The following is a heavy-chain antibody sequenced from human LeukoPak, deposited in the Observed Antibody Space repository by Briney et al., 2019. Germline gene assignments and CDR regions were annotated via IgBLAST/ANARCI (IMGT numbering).Heavy chain of an antibody. D-gene: IGHD3-16*01. Sequence: PSETLSLTCTVSGASISSGNYYWSWIRQPAGEGLEWIGRIQTSGSTNYNPSLKSRVTISVDTSKNQFSLKLSSVTAADTAVYYCAATLGGYFDYWGQGTLVTVSS. CDR2: IQTSGST. CDR3: AATLGGYFDY. V-gene: IGHV4-61*02. J-gene: IGHJ4*02. CDR1: GASISSGNYY.